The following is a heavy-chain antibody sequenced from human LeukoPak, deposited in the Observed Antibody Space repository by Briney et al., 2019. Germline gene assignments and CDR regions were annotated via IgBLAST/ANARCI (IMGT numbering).Heavy chain of an antibody. Sequence: SSQTLSLTCTVSDYSISSGYGYYWGWIRQPPGKGLEWIGNIYHSGITYYNHFNSSLKSRVTISIDTSKNQFSLRLTSVTAADTAVYFCATLVSTRYYFDYWGQGTLVTVSS. CDR2: IYHSGIT. CDR1: DYSISSGYGYY. CDR3: ATLVSTRYYFDY. D-gene: IGHD5/OR15-5a*01. J-gene: IGHJ4*02. V-gene: IGHV4-38-2*02.